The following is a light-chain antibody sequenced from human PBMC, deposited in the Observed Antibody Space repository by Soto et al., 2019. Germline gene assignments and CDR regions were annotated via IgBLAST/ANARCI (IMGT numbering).Light chain of an antibody. V-gene: IGKV4-1*01. CDR3: QQYYRPWT. CDR1: QSVLYSSNNKNY. CDR2: WAS. J-gene: IGKJ1*01. Sequence: DIVMTQSPDSLAVSLGERATINCKSSQSVLYSSNNKNYLAWYQQKPGQPPKLLIYWASTRESGVPDRFSGSGSGTDFTLTISSLQDEDVAVYYCQQYYRPWTFGQGNKGEIK.